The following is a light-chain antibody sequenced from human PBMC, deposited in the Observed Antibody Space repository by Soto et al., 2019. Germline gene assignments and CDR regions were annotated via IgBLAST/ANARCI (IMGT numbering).Light chain of an antibody. J-gene: IGLJ1*01. V-gene: IGLV1-44*01. CDR3: AAWDGSVYV. Sequence: QSVLTQPPSASGTPGQRVTISCSGSGSNIAFDTVDWYQQLPGAAPKLLIYSNSQRPLGVPVRFSGSKSGPSASLAISGLQSEDEADYYCAAWDGSVYVFGIGTKVTVL. CDR1: GSNIAFDT. CDR2: SNS.